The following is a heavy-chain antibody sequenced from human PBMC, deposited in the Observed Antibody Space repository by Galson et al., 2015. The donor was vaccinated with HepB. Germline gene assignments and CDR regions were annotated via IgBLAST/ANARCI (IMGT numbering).Heavy chain of an antibody. J-gene: IGHJ5*02. V-gene: IGHV3-11*01. Sequence: SLRLSCAASGFTLTDYSMSWIRQAPGKGLEWVSYISGSGSSTIFYANSVKGRFTISRDNAKNSVYLQMSSLRAEDTAVYYCARATLTWFDPWGQGTLVTVSS. CDR1: GFTLTDYS. CDR2: ISGSGSSTI. CDR3: ARATLTWFDP. D-gene: IGHD2/OR15-2a*01.